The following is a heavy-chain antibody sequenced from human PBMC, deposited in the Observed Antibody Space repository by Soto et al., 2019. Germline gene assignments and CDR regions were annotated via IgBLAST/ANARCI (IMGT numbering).Heavy chain of an antibody. Sequence: EVQLVESGGSFIQPGGSLRLSCAVSGFSVSRNFMSWIRQAPGKGLEWVSILYSGGTTYYTGSVEGRFTMSGDDSKNTVYLQMKSLRVEDTDTYFCARVVLVGATPDYFDHWGQGSLVTVSS. J-gene: IGHJ4*01. CDR3: ARVVLVGATPDYFDH. V-gene: IGHV3-53*01. CDR2: LYSGGTT. CDR1: GFSVSRNF. D-gene: IGHD1-26*01.